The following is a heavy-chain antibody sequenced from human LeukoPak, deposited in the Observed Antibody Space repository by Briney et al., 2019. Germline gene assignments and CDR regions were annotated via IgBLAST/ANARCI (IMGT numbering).Heavy chain of an antibody. CDR1: GFSFGSFA. Sequence: GGSLRLSCAASGFSFGSFAMSWVRQAPGKWLEWVAGIIGRWCTTVYADFVKGGFTISRDNSKNTLYVQMNSLRAEDTAIYYCAKKEGDSYSSWYVDVWGKGTTVSVSS. D-gene: IGHD2-21*01. V-gene: IGHV3-23*01. CDR2: IIGRWCTT. J-gene: IGHJ6*03. CDR3: AKKEGDSYSSWYVDV.